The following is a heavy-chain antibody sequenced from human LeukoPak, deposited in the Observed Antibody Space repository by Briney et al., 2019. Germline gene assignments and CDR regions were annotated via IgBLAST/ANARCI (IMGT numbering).Heavy chain of an antibody. Sequence: GGSLRLSCAASGFTFSSYAMSWVRQAPGKGLEWVSAISGSGGSTYYADSVKGRFTISRDNSKNTLYLQMNSLRAEDTAVYYCAPDVGYGSGKSYPGWGQGTLVTVSS. CDR3: APDVGYGSGKSYPG. D-gene: IGHD3-10*01. CDR2: ISGSGGST. J-gene: IGHJ4*02. CDR1: GFTFSSYA. V-gene: IGHV3-23*01.